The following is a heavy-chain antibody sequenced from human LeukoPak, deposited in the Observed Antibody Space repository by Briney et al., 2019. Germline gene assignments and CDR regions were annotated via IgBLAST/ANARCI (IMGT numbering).Heavy chain of an antibody. CDR1: GFTFSSYA. CDR3: ARATHGPMDV. CDR2: IKQDGSEK. D-gene: IGHD2-8*01. J-gene: IGHJ6*02. V-gene: IGHV3-7*01. Sequence: GGSLRLSCAASGFTFSSYAMHWVRQAPGKGLEWVANIKQDGSEKYYVDSVKGRFTISRDNAKNSLYLQMNSLRAEDTAVYYCARATHGPMDVWGQGTTVTVSS.